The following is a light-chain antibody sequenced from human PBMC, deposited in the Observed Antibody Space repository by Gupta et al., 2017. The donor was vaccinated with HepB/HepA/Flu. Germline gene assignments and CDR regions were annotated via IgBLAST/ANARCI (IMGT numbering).Light chain of an antibody. CDR2: GAS. Sequence: DIQMTQSPSAVSASIGDTVTIICRASQVINNWLAWYQQRPGKPPRLLIYGASTLQNGVPSRFSGNGSGTEFILTIRNLQPEDFASYFCQQANSFPRLTFGHGTRLEIK. V-gene: IGKV1-12*01. J-gene: IGKJ5*01. CDR3: QQANSFPRLT. CDR1: QVINNW.